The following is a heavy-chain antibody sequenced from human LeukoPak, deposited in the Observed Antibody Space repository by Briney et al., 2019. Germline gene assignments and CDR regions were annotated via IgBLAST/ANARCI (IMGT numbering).Heavy chain of an antibody. D-gene: IGHD4-11*01. CDR1: GGSISSYY. J-gene: IGHJ6*03. V-gene: IGHV4-59*01. CDR2: IYYSGST. Sequence: PSETLSFTCTVSGGSISSYYWSWIRQPPGKGLEWIGYIYYSGSTNYNPSLKSRVTISVDTSKNQFSLKLNSVTAADTAVYYCARGSTVRDMDVWGKGTTVTVSS. CDR3: ARGSTVRDMDV.